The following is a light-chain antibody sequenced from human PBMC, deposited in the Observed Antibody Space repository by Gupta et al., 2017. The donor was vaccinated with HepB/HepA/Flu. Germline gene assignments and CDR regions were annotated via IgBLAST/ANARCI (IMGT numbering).Light chain of an antibody. CDR2: AAS. Sequence: DIQMTQSPSSLSASVGDRVAITCRASQSINRNLNWYQQKPGKAPKFLIYAASNLQSGVPSRFSGSGSGTDFTLTIMSLQPEDFSSYFCQGSDTYLLAFGQGTKVEI. J-gene: IGKJ1*01. CDR1: QSINRN. CDR3: QGSDTYLLA. V-gene: IGKV1-39*01.